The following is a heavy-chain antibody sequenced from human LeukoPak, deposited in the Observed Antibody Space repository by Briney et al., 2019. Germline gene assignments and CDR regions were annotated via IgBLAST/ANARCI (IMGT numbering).Heavy chain of an antibody. CDR3: ASGPNAFDI. CDR1: GGSFSSYF. V-gene: IGHV4-4*07. J-gene: IGHJ3*02. Sequence: SETLSLTCTVSGGSFSSYFWSWIRQPAGKGLEWIGRIFTTGSTYYNPSLKSRVTISVDRSKNQFSLKLSSVTAADTAVYYCASGPNAFDIWGQGTMVTVSS. CDR2: IFTTGST.